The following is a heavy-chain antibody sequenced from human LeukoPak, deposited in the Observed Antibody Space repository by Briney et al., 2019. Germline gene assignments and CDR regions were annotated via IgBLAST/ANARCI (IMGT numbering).Heavy chain of an antibody. Sequence: GASVKVSCKPSRYTFTSYYIHWVRQAPGQGLQWMGWINTNSGDTNSAQKFQGRVTMTTDTSTSTAYMDLRSLRSDDTAVYYCAREKYTYGRGFYFDYWGQGTLVTVSS. CDR1: RYTFTSYY. CDR2: INTNSGDT. J-gene: IGHJ4*02. D-gene: IGHD5-18*01. V-gene: IGHV1-2*02. CDR3: AREKYTYGRGFYFDY.